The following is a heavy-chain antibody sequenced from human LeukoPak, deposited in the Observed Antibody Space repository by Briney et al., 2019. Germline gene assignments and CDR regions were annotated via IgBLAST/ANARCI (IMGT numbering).Heavy chain of an antibody. V-gene: IGHV1-46*01. CDR2: INPSGGST. CDR3: ARWTKEYCSSTSCPPLYYGMDV. D-gene: IGHD2-2*01. CDR1: GYTFTSYY. Sequence: ASVKVSCKASGYTFTSYYMHWVRQAPGQGLEWMGIINPSGGSTSYAQKFQGRVTMTRDTSTSTVYMELSSLRSEDTAVYYCARWTKEYCSSTSCPPLYYGMDVWGQGTTVTVSS. J-gene: IGHJ6*02.